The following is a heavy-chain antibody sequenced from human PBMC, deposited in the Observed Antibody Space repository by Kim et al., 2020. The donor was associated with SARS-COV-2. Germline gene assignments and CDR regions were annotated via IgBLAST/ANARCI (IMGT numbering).Heavy chain of an antibody. V-gene: IGHV4-39*01. D-gene: IGHD6-13*01. Sequence: YYNPSLKSRVTISVDTSKNQFSLMLSYVTATDTSVYYCARQQLANWFDPWGQGTLVTVSS. CDR3: ARQQLANWFDP. J-gene: IGHJ5*02.